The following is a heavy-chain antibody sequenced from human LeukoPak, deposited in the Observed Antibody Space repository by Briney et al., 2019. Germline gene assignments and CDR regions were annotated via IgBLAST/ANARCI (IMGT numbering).Heavy chain of an antibody. J-gene: IGHJ4*02. CDR3: ARERTSGWDAFDS. CDR1: GGSISSFH. CDR2: INSVGSST. V-gene: IGHV3-74*01. D-gene: IGHD6-19*01. Sequence: ETLSLTCTVSGGSISSFHWSWIRQPPGKGLVWVSRINSVGSSTSYADSVKGRFTISRDNAKNTLYLQMNSLRAEDTAVYYCARERTSGWDAFDSWGQGTLVTVSS.